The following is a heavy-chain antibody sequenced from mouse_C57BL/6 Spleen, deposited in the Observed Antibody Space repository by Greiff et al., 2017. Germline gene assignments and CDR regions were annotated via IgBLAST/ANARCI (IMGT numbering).Heavy chain of an antibody. Sequence: VQLQQSGAELVKPGASVQLSCTASGFNIKDYYMHWVKQRTEQGLEWIGRIDPEDGETKYAPKFQGTATLTADTSSNTANIQLSSLPSEDTAVYCCAPNWDGFAYWGQGTLVTVSA. D-gene: IGHD4-1*01. CDR1: GFNIKDYY. J-gene: IGHJ3*01. V-gene: IGHV14-2*01. CDR3: APNWDGFAY. CDR2: IDPEDGET.